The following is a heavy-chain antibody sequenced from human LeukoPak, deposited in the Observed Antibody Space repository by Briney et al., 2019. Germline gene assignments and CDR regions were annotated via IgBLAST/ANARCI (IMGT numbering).Heavy chain of an antibody. CDR3: ARASTTFDD. J-gene: IGHJ4*02. CDR1: GGSITSYY. CDR2: VSDGGRT. Sequence: SENLSLTCSVSGGSITSYYWSWIRQPPGKGLEWIGHVSDGGRTNYSPALRSRVSISVDTSKNQFSLKLNSVTAADTAVYFCARASTTFDDWGQGTLVTVSS. D-gene: IGHD1-14*01. V-gene: IGHV4-59*01.